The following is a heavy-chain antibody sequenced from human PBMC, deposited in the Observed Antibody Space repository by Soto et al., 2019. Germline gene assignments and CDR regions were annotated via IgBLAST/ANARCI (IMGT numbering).Heavy chain of an antibody. D-gene: IGHD4-4*01. CDR1: GYTFTGYY. CDR2: INPNSGGT. CDR3: ARSRLTDYSIDY. Sequence: ASVKVSCKASGYTFTGYYMHWVRQAPGQGLEWMGWINPNSGGTNYAQKFQGWVTMTRDTSISTAYMELSRLTSDDTAVYYCARSRLTDYSIDYWGQGTLVTVSS. V-gene: IGHV1-2*04. J-gene: IGHJ4*02.